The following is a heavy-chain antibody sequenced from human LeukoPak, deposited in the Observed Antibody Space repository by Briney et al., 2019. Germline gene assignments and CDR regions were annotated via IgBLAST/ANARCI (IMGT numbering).Heavy chain of an antibody. J-gene: IGHJ4*02. CDR3: ARGSSLYSSSWYLFFH. CDR2: MNPSSGNT. V-gene: IGHV1-8*01. D-gene: IGHD6-13*01. CDR1: GYTFTSYD. Sequence: ASVKVSCKASGYTFTSYDINWVRQATGQGLEWMGWMNPSSGNTGYAQKSQGRVTMTRNTSISTAYMELSSLRSEDTAVYYCARGSSLYSSSWYLFFHWGQGTLVTVSS.